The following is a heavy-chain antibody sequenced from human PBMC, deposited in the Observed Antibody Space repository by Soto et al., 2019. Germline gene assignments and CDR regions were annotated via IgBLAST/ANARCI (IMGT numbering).Heavy chain of an antibody. V-gene: IGHV3-30*03. CDR2: ISYDGSNK. CDR1: GFTFSSYG. Sequence: GGSLRLSCAASGFTFSSYGMHWVRQAPGKGLEWVAVISYDGSNKYYADSVKGRFTISRDNSKNTLYLQMNSLRAEDTAVYYCAREYYYDSSGTGGYGMDVWGQGTTVTVSS. CDR3: AREYYYDSSGTGGYGMDV. D-gene: IGHD3-22*01. J-gene: IGHJ6*02.